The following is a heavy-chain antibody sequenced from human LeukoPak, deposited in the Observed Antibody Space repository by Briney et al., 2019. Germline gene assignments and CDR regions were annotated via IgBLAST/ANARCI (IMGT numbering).Heavy chain of an antibody. Sequence: AGTSLRLSCAASGFTFSNYGMHWVRQAPGKGLEWVANIKEDGSEKYYVDSVKGRFTISRDNAKNSLSLQMSSLRVEDTAVYYCARSTAGFDYWGQGTLVTVSS. V-gene: IGHV3-7*01. J-gene: IGHJ4*02. CDR1: GFTFSNYG. CDR3: ARSTAGFDY. CDR2: IKEDGSEK. D-gene: IGHD1-1*01.